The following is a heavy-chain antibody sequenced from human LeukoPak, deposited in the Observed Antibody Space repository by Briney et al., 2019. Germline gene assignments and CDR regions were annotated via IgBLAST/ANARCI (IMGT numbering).Heavy chain of an antibody. Sequence: SETLSLTCTASGDSMSTYYWNWIRQPPGKGLEWIGYIYYSGATNYNPSVQSRVTISVDTSKNQFSLKLTSVTAADTGVYYCARSRPFEWAPSDYWGQGTLVTVSS. CDR3: ARSRPFEWAPSDY. CDR2: IYYSGAT. J-gene: IGHJ4*02. CDR1: GDSMSTYY. V-gene: IGHV4-59*01. D-gene: IGHD3-3*01.